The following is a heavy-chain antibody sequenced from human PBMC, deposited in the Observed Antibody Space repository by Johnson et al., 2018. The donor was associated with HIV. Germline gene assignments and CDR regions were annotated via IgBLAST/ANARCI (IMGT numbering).Heavy chain of an antibody. V-gene: IGHV3-23*04. D-gene: IGHD1-7*01. CDR1: GFTFSSYA. CDR2: VTGSGART. J-gene: IGHJ3*02. Sequence: VHLVESGGGLVQPGGSLRLSCAASGFTFSSYAMSWVRQAPGKGLEWVSSVTGSGARTYSHYADSVKGRFTISRDNSKNTLYLQMNSLRAEDTAVYYCARARDWNYGDIWGQGTMVTVSS. CDR3: ARARDWNYGDI.